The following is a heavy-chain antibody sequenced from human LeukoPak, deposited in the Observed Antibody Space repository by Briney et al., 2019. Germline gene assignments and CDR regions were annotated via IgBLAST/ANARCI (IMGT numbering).Heavy chain of an antibody. Sequence: GGSLRLSCAASGFTFSSYAMSWVRQSPGKGLEWVSTISGGGDNTYYADSVKGRLTISRDNSKNTLYLQMNSLRTEDTALYYCARDTRLGYCRSTSCYASWYDPWGQGTLVTVSS. J-gene: IGHJ5*02. D-gene: IGHD2-2*01. CDR3: ARDTRLGYCRSTSCYASWYDP. V-gene: IGHV3-23*01. CDR1: GFTFSSYA. CDR2: ISGGGDNT.